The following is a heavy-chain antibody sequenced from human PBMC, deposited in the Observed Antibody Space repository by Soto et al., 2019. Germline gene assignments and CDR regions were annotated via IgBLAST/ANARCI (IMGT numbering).Heavy chain of an antibody. Sequence: QVQLVQSGAEAKKPGASVNVACKASGYTFIAYHIHWLRQAPGQGLEWMGWINPNSGGTNYPQEFQDKVTMTSDTSISSAYRELSRLTSDDTSIYYCAKDHGSVWYEDFDNWGQGTLVTVSP. V-gene: IGHV1-2*02. J-gene: IGHJ4*02. CDR1: GYTFIAYH. CDR3: AKDHGSVWYEDFDN. CDR2: INPNSGGT. D-gene: IGHD6-19*01.